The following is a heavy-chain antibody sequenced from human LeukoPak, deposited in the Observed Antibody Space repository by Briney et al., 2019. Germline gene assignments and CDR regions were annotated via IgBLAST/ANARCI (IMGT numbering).Heavy chain of an antibody. D-gene: IGHD1-26*01. J-gene: IGHJ4*02. CDR3: ARARELPFDY. Sequence: SETLSLTCTVSGGSISTNTHYWGWIRQPPGKGLEWIGSIFYSGSTYYNPSLKSRVTISVDTSKNQFSLKLSSVTAADTAVYYCARARELPFDYWGQGTLVTVSS. CDR2: IFYSGST. V-gene: IGHV4-39*07. CDR1: GGSISTNTHY.